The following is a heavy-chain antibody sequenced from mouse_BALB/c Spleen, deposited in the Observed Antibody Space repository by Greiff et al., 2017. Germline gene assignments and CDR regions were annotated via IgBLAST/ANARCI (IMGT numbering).Heavy chain of an antibody. CDR2: IWWNDNK. CDR3: ARMNYGSREDAMDY. D-gene: IGHD1-1*01. Sequence: QVTLKVSGPGILQPSQTLSLTCSFSGFSLSTYGIGVGWIRQPSGKGLEWLAHIWWNDNKYYNTALKSRLTISKDTSNNQVFLKIASVDTADTATYYCARMNYGSREDAMDYWGQGTSVTVSS. CDR1: GFSLSTYGIG. J-gene: IGHJ4*01. V-gene: IGHV8-11*01.